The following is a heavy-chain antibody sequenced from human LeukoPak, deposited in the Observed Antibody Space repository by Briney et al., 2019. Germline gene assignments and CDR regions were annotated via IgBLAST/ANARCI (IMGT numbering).Heavy chain of an antibody. D-gene: IGHD2-8*02. Sequence: GGSLRLSCAASGFTFRRYAMIWVRQAPGKGLECVSSISGSGVSTYYADSVKGRFTISRDNSKNTVFLHMNSLRAEDTAVYYCVVIVLGGGQGTLVTVSS. CDR2: ISGSGVST. CDR1: GFTFRRYA. J-gene: IGHJ4*02. CDR3: VVIVLG. V-gene: IGHV3-23*01.